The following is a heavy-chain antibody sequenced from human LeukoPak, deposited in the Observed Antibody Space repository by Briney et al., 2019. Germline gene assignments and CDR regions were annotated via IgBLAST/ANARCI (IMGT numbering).Heavy chain of an antibody. D-gene: IGHD1-1*01. CDR3: AKCHDPLVLLFDY. J-gene: IGHJ4*02. CDR2: IFGSGGSA. CDR1: GFTFNSYA. V-gene: IGHV3-23*01. Sequence: GGSLRLSCAASGFTFNSYAMYWVRQAPGKGLEWVSGIFGSGGSAHYADSVKGRFTIFRDNSKNTVYLQMNSLRAEDTAVYYCAKCHDPLVLLFDYWGQGTLVTVSS.